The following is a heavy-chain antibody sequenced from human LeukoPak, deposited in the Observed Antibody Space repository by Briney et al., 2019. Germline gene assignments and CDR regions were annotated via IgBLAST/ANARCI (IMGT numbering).Heavy chain of an antibody. Sequence: PSQTLSLTCAVSGGSISSGGYSWSWIRQPPGKGLEWIGYIYHSGSTYYNPSLKSRVTISVDRSKNQFSLKLSSVTAADTATYYCARETSLAGFASGLGFNYWGQGILVTVSS. CDR3: ARETSLAGFASGLGFNY. J-gene: IGHJ4*02. CDR1: GGSISSGGYS. CDR2: IYHSGST. D-gene: IGHD6-19*01. V-gene: IGHV4-30-2*01.